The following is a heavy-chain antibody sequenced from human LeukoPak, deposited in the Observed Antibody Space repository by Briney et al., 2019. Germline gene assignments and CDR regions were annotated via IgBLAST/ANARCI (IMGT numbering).Heavy chain of an antibody. CDR1: GCTFGDYA. D-gene: IGHD6-13*01. CDR3: TRSIAPFGY. Sequence: PGRSLRLSCTASGCTFGDYAMSWVRQAPGKGLEWVGFIRSRAYGGTTEYAASVKGRFTISRDDSKSIAYLQMNSLKTEDTAVYYCTRSIAPFGYWGQGTLVTVSS. CDR2: IRSRAYGGTT. J-gene: IGHJ4*02. V-gene: IGHV3-49*04.